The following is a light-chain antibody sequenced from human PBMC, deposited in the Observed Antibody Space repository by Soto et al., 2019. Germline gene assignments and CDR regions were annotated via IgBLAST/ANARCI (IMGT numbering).Light chain of an antibody. V-gene: IGLV1-40*01. Sequence: QPVLTQPPSVSGAPGQRVTISCTGSSSNIGAGYDVHWYQQLPGTAPKLLIYGNSNRSSGVPDRFSGSKSGTSASLAITGLQAEDEADYYCQSYDSSLSGNYVFGTGTKVTVL. CDR1: SSNIGAGYD. CDR3: QSYDSSLSGNYV. CDR2: GNS. J-gene: IGLJ1*01.